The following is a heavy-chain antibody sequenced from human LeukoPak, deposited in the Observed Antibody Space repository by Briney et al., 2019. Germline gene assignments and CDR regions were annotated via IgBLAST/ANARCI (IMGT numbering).Heavy chain of an antibody. CDR2: INPNSGGT. CDR1: GYTFTGYY. V-gene: IGHV1-2*02. CDR3: ERGVDFWSGYYVLGYYYYMDV. J-gene: IGHJ6*03. D-gene: IGHD3-3*01. Sequence: ASVKVSCKASGYTFTGYYMHWVRQPPGQGLEWMGCINPNSGGTDYAQTVQGRFTITRDASINTPYLELSSLRCEDTAVYYCERGVDFWSGYYVLGYYYYMDVWGKGTTVTVPS.